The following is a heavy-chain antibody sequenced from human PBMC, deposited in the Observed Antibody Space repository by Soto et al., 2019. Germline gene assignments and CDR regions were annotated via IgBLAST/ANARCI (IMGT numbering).Heavy chain of an antibody. CDR1: GFPFSNYV. J-gene: IGHJ3*02. Sequence: GGSLRLSCAASGFPFSNYVMNLVRQSPGKGLEWVSTISYSADKTFYADSVKGRFTISRDNSRDTLFLQMNSLRADDAAVYYCARRARTATTTAGASDIWGQGTMVTVSS. CDR2: ISYSADKT. D-gene: IGHD1-7*01. V-gene: IGHV3-23*01. CDR3: ARRARTATTTAGASDI.